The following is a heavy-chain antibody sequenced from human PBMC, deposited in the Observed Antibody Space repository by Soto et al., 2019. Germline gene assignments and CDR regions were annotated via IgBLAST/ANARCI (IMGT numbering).Heavy chain of an antibody. CDR2: INPNSGGT. CDR1: GYTFTGYY. V-gene: IGHV1-2*04. D-gene: IGHD1-26*01. J-gene: IGHJ4*02. Sequence: VASVKVSCKASGYTFTGYYMHWVRQAPGQGLEWMGWINPNSGGTNYAQKFQGWVTMTRDTSISTAYMELRRLRSDDTAVYYCARSMGGSYFPLSDYWGQGTPVTVSS. CDR3: ARSMGGSYFPLSDY.